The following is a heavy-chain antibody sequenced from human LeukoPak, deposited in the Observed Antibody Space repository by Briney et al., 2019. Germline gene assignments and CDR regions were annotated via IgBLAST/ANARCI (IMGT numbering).Heavy chain of an antibody. D-gene: IGHD2-15*01. Sequence: GASVKVSCKASGYTFTGYYMFWVRQAPGQGLEWMGWINPNTGATKYGQNFQGRVTLTRDTSIRTTFMELSSLRSDDTAVYYCARDERYCNGDNHYPDLGYWGQGTLVTVSS. CDR1: GYTFTGYY. J-gene: IGHJ4*02. CDR3: ARDERYCNGDNHYPDLGY. CDR2: INPNTGAT. V-gene: IGHV1-2*02.